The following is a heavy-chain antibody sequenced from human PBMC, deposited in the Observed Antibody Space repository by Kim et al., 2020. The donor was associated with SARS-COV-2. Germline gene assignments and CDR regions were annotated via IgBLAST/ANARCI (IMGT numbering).Heavy chain of an antibody. V-gene: IGHV5-10-1*01. CDR1: GYSFTSYW. CDR3: ARRSSSWYPRASGYYYYYGMDV. CDR2: IDPSDSYT. J-gene: IGHJ6*02. Sequence: GESLKISCKGSGYSFTSYWISWVRQMPGKGLEWMGRIDPSDSYTNYSPSFQGHVTISADKSISTAYLQWSSLKASDTAMYYCARRSSSWYPRASGYYYYYGMDVWGQGTTVTVSS. D-gene: IGHD6-13*01.